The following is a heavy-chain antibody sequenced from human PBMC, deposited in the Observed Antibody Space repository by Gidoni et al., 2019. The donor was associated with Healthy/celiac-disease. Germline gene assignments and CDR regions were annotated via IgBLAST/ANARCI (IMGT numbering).Heavy chain of an antibody. CDR3: AKAKGSRVNFDY. J-gene: IGHJ4*02. CDR1: GFTVSSNY. D-gene: IGHD3-10*01. CDR2: IYSGGST. Sequence: EVQLVESGGGLVQPVESLRLYCAASGFTVSSNYMSWVRQAPGKGREWVSVIYSGGSTYYADSVKGRFTISRHNSKNTLYLQMNSLRAEDTAVYYCAKAKGSRVNFDYWGQGTLVTVSS. V-gene: IGHV3-53*04.